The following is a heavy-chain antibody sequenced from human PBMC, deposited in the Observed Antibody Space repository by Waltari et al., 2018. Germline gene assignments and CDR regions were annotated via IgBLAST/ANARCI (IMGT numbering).Heavy chain of an antibody. CDR1: GGSISSYY. Sequence: QVQLQESGPGLVKPSETLSLTCTVPGGSISSYYWSWIRQPPGKGLEWIGYIYYSGSTNYNPSLKSRVTISVDTSKNQFSLKLSSVTAADTAVYYCARQDLPFYSSGWSVFDYWGQGTLVTVSS. J-gene: IGHJ4*02. V-gene: IGHV4-59*08. D-gene: IGHD6-19*01. CDR2: IYYSGST. CDR3: ARQDLPFYSSGWSVFDY.